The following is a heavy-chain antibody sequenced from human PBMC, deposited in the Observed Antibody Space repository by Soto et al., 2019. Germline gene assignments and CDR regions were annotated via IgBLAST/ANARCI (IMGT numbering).Heavy chain of an antibody. V-gene: IGHV1-69*01. Sequence: QVQLVQSGAEVKKPGSSVKVSCKASGGTFNNYAVTWVRQAPGQGLEWMGGVIPSFGTANYAQKFQGRATITPDESTSTVYMELSSLKSDDTAVYFCASSYGTSWYVDYWGQGTLVTVSS. J-gene: IGHJ4*02. CDR2: VIPSFGTA. CDR3: ASSYGTSWYVDY. CDR1: GGTFNNYA. D-gene: IGHD6-13*01.